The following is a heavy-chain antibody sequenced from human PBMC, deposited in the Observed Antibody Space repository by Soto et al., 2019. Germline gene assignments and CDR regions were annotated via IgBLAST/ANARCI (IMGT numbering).Heavy chain of an antibody. D-gene: IGHD4-17*01. CDR3: ARLYGAYVYT. CDR2: VFHTGST. V-gene: IGHV4-61*08. Sequence: QVQMHESGPGLVKPSETLSLTCSVSGGSVNSGGYYWSWIRQPPGNGLEWIGYVFHTGSTNYNPSLKSRVTISLDRPKNQFSLKLTTVTAADTARYYCARLYGAYVYTWGQGTMVTVSS. J-gene: IGHJ3*01. CDR1: GGSVNSGGYY.